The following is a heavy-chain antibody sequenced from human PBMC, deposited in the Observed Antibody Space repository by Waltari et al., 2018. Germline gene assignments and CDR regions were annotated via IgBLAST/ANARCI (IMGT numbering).Heavy chain of an antibody. CDR2: INHSGST. V-gene: IGHV4-34*01. Sequence: QVQLQQWGAGLLKPSETLSLTCAVYGGSFSGYYWSWIRPPPGKGLEWIGEINHSGSTNYNPSLKSRVTISVDTSKNQFSLKLSSVTAADTAVYYCARGDYYDSSGYYPSFQHWGQGTLVTVSS. CDR3: ARGDYYDSSGYYPSFQH. J-gene: IGHJ1*01. D-gene: IGHD3-22*01. CDR1: GGSFSGYY.